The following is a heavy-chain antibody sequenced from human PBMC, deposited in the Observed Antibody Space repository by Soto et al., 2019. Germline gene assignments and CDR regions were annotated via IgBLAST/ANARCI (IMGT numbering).Heavy chain of an antibody. CDR3: ASDWAYYDFWSGSAGMEF. J-gene: IGHJ6*02. D-gene: IGHD3-3*01. CDR1: GFTVSSNY. CDR2: IYSGGST. V-gene: IGHV3-53*01. Sequence: GGSLRLSCAASGFTVSSNYMSWVRQAPGKGLEWVSVIYSGGSTYYADSVKGRFTISRDNSKNTLYLQMNSLRAEDTAVYYCASDWAYYDFWSGSAGMEFWGQGTTVTVSS.